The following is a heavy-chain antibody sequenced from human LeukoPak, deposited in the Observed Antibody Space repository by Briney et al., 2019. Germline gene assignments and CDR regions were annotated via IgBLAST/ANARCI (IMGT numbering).Heavy chain of an antibody. CDR2: ISSSSSYI. D-gene: IGHD3-16*01. V-gene: IGHV3-21*01. CDR1: GFTVSSNH. Sequence: GGSLRLSCAVSGFTVSSNHMSWVRQAPGKGLEWVSSISSSSSYIYYADSVKGRFTISRDNAKNSLYLQMNSLRAEDTAVYYCARDPDPSGGRGDYWGQGTLVTVSS. J-gene: IGHJ4*02. CDR3: ARDPDPSGGRGDY.